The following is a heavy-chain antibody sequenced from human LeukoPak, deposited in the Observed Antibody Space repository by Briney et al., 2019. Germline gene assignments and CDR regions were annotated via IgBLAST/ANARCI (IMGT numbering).Heavy chain of an antibody. D-gene: IGHD3-3*02. V-gene: IGHV3-23*01. Sequence: GGSLRLSCAASGFTFSSYAMSWVRQAPGKGLEWVSAISGSGGSTYYADSVKGRFTISRDNSKNTLYLQMNSLRAEDTAVYYCGHFWSGYSYYFDYWGQGTLVTVSS. CDR3: GHFWSGYSYYFDY. J-gene: IGHJ4*02. CDR1: GFTFSSYA. CDR2: ISGSGGST.